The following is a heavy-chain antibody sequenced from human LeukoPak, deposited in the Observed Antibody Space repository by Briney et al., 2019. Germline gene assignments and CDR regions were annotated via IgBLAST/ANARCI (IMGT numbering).Heavy chain of an antibody. D-gene: IGHD3-10*01. J-gene: IGHJ4*02. CDR1: GGSISSSNW. V-gene: IGHV4-4*02. CDR2: IYHSGST. Sequence: PSETLSLTCAVSGGSISSSNWWSWVRQPPGMGLEWIGEIYHSGSTNYNPSLKSRVTISVDKSKNQFSLKLSSVTAADTAVYYCARDLTVRGVISFDYWGQGTLVTVSS. CDR3: ARDLTVRGVISFDY.